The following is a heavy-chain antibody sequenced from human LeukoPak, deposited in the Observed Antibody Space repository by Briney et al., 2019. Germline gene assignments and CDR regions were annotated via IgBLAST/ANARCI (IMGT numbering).Heavy chain of an antibody. CDR3: AKEAVAAAGPFDY. CDR1: GFTFSSYA. CDR2: ISGSGGSI. V-gene: IGHV3-23*01. Sequence: GGSLRLSCAASGFTFSSYAMSWVRQAPGKGLEWVSSISGSGGSIYYADSVEGRFTISRDNSKSTLYLQMNSLRAEDTAIYYCAKEAVAAAGPFDYWGQGTLVTVYS. D-gene: IGHD6-13*01. J-gene: IGHJ4*02.